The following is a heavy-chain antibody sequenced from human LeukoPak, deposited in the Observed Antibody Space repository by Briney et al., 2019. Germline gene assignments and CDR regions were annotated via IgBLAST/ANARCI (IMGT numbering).Heavy chain of an antibody. J-gene: IGHJ4*02. Sequence: SETLSLTCAVYGGSFSGYYWSWIRQPPGKGLEWIGEINHSGSTNYNPSLKSRVTISVDTSKNQFSLKLSSVTAADTAVYYCARLKTDCSGGSCHWSIVYYFDYWGQGTLVTVSS. V-gene: IGHV4-34*01. CDR2: INHSGST. CDR1: GGSFSGYY. D-gene: IGHD2-15*01. CDR3: ARLKTDCSGGSCHWSIVYYFDY.